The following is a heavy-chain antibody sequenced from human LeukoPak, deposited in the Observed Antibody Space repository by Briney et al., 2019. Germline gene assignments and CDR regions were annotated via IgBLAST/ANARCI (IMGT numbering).Heavy chain of an antibody. J-gene: IGHJ4*02. CDR2: INHSGST. D-gene: IGHD2/OR15-2a*01. CDR3: ASSTDARFDY. Sequence: SETLSLTCAVYGGSFSGYYWSWIRQPPGKGLEWIGEINHSGSTNYNPSLKSRVTISVDTSKNQFSLKLSSVTAADTAVYYCASSTDARFDYWGQGTLVTVSS. CDR1: GGSFSGYY. V-gene: IGHV4-34*01.